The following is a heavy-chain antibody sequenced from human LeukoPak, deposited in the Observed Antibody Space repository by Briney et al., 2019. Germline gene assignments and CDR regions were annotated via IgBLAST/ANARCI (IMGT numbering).Heavy chain of an antibody. D-gene: IGHD6-13*01. CDR1: GAAGSDYL. CDR3: ARGWLDSSSWYGANWFDP. Sequence: SETLSLTCAVSGAAGSDYLWSWIRQPPGKGLEWIGYIYYSGSTNYNPSLKSRVTISVDTSKNQFSLKLSSVTAADTAVYYCARGWLDSSSWYGANWFDPWGQGTLVTVSS. V-gene: IGHV4-59*08. CDR2: IYYSGST. J-gene: IGHJ5*02.